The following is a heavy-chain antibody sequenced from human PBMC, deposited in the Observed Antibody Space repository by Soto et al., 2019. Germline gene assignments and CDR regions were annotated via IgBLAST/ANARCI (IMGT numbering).Heavy chain of an antibody. CDR3: STRAYDTNGYYRFDP. J-gene: IGHJ5*01. D-gene: IGHD3-22*01. CDR2: INHSGRV. CDR1: GGSFSGHS. V-gene: IGHV4-34*01. Sequence: SETLSLTCAVYGGSFSGHSWTWIRQSPGKGLEWIGDINHSGRVNYSPSLKSRVTISLDTSKNQFSLTLSAVTAADTAVYYCSTRAYDTNGYYRFDPWGQGTLVTVSS.